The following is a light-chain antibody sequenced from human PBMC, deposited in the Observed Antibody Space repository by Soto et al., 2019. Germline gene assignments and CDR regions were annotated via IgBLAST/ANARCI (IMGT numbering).Light chain of an antibody. J-gene: IGKJ1*01. CDR2: AAS. Sequence: DIQMTQSPSSLSASVGDRVTITCRASQGIRSDLGWYQQKPGKAPKLLIYAASSLQSGLPSRFSGSGSGAEFPITISILQPEDFASYYRLKHNSYQWTFGQGTKVEIK. CDR1: QGIRSD. CDR3: LKHNSYQWT. V-gene: IGKV1-17*01.